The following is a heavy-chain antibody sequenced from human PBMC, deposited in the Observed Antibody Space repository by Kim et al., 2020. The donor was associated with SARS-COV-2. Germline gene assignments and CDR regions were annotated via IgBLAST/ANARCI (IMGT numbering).Heavy chain of an antibody. V-gene: IGHV3-30*18. D-gene: IGHD3-22*01. J-gene: IGHJ6*02. CDR2: ISYDGSNK. CDR1: GFTFSSYG. Sequence: GGSLRLSCAASGFTFSSYGMHWVRQAPGKGLEWVAVISYDGSNKYYADSVKGRFTISRDNSKNTLYLQMNSLRAEDTAVYYCAKDRYYDSSGYMGRGPVNGMDVWGQGTTVTVSS. CDR3: AKDRYYDSSGYMGRGPVNGMDV.